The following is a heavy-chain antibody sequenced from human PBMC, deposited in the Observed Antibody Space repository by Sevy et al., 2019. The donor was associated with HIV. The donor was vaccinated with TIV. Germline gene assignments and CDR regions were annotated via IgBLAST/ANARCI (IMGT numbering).Heavy chain of an antibody. CDR3: ARAYDSSGYYVDFDY. D-gene: IGHD3-22*01. CDR1: GYTFTSYG. J-gene: IGHJ4*02. Sequence: AAVKVSCKASGYTFTSYGISWVRQAPRQGLERMGWISAYNGNTNYAQKLQGRVTMTTDTSTSTAYMELSSLRSDDTAVYYCARAYDSSGYYVDFDYWGQGTLVTVSS. V-gene: IGHV1-18*01. CDR2: ISAYNGNT.